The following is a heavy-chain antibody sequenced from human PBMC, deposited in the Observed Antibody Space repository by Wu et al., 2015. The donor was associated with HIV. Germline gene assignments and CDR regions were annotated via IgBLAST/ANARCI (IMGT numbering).Heavy chain of an antibody. D-gene: IGHD3-3*01. Sequence: QVQLVQSGAEVKKPGSSVKVSCKASGGTFSSYAISWVRQAPGQGLEWMGGIIPIFGTANYAQKFQGRVTITADESTSTAYMELSSLRSEDTAVYYCAREKRFLEWSPLAFDIWGQGTMVTVSS. CDR2: IIPIFGTA. CDR1: GGTFSSYA. J-gene: IGHJ3*02. CDR3: AREKRFLEWSPLAFDI. V-gene: IGHV1-69*12.